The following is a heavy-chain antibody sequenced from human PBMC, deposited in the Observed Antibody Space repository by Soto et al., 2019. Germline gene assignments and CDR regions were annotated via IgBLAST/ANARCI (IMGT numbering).Heavy chain of an antibody. J-gene: IGHJ4*02. D-gene: IGHD6-6*01. CDR2: INTYDGNT. CDR1: GYTFTSYG. Sequence: QVQLVQSGAEVKKPGASVKVSCKASGYTFTSYGITWVRQAPGQGLDWMGWINTYDGNTNFAQKFQGRVTMTTDTSTGTVYMELRSLTSDDTAVYYCARGYSNSARGDHWGQGTLVTVSS. V-gene: IGHV1-18*01. CDR3: ARGYSNSARGDH.